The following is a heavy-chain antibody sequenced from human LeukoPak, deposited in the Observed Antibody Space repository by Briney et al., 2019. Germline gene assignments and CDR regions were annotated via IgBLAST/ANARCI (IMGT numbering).Heavy chain of an antibody. V-gene: IGHV4-4*09. CDR2: IYTSGST. J-gene: IGHJ4*02. CDR1: GCSISSYY. CDR3: ARGDGYNYWPFDY. Sequence: SETLSLTCTVSGCSISSYYWSWLRLPPGKGLEWIGYIYTSGSTNYNPSLKSRVTISVDTSKNQFSLKLSSVTAADTAVYYSARGDGYNYWPFDYWGQGTLVTVSS. D-gene: IGHD5-24*01.